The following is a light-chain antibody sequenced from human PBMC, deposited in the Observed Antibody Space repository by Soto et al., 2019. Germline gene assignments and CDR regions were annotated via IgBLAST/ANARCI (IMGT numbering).Light chain of an antibody. J-gene: IGLJ1*01. CDR3: SSYTGSSTLYV. CDR1: SSDVGAYNY. Sequence: QSALTQPASVSGSPGQSITISCTGTSSDVGAYNYVSWYQQHPGTAPKLMIYDVNNRPSGVSNRFSASKSGNTASLTISGLQAEDEADYYCSSYTGSSTLYVFGTRTKLTVL. CDR2: DVN. V-gene: IGLV2-14*01.